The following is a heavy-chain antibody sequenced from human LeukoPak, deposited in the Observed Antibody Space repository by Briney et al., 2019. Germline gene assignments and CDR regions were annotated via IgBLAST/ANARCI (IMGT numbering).Heavy chain of an antibody. J-gene: IGHJ4*02. D-gene: IGHD1-26*01. V-gene: IGHV3-7*01. CDR3: ARPKTNSYYWDYFDY. Sequence: GGSLRLSCAASGFTFSSYWMSWVRQAPGKGLEWVANIKQDGSEKYYVDSVKGRFTISRDNAKNSLYLQMKSLRAEDTAVYYCARPKTNSYYWDYFDYWGQGTLVTVSS. CDR2: IKQDGSEK. CDR1: GFTFSSYW.